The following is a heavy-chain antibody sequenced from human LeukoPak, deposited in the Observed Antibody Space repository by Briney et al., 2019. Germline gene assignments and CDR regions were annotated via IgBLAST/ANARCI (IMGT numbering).Heavy chain of an antibody. D-gene: IGHD3-22*01. V-gene: IGHV1-2*06. CDR3: ARFLTLGYYDSSGYDY. J-gene: IGHJ4*02. CDR2: INPNSGGT. Sequence: GASVKVSCKASGYTFTGYYMHWVRQAPGQGLEWMGRINPNSGGTNYAQKFQGRVTMTRDTSIGTAYMELSRLRSDDTAVYYCARFLTLGYYDSSGYDYWGQGTLVTVSS. CDR1: GYTFTGYY.